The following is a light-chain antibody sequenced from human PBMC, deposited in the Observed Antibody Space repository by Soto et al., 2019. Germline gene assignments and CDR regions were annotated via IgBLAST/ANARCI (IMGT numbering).Light chain of an antibody. CDR2: KAS. J-gene: IGKJ1*01. CDR3: QQYDSYLWT. CDR1: ESIDTW. V-gene: IGKV1-5*03. Sequence: DIQMTQSPSTLSASVGDRVIVTCRASESIDTWLAWYQQKPGQAPKLLIYKASTLESGVPSRFSGNKSGAEFTLTISSLQPDDVATYYCQQYDSYLWTFGHGTKVEV.